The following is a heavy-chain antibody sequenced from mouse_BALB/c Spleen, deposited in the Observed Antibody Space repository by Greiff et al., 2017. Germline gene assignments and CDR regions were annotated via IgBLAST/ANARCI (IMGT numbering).Heavy chain of an antibody. V-gene: IGHV14-3*02. CDR1: GFNIKDTY. Sequence: VQLKQSGAELVKPGASVKLSCTASGFNIKDTYMHWVKQRPEQGLEWIGRIDPANGNTKYDPKFQGKATITADTSSNTAYLQLSSLTSEDTAVYYCARLRNDYAWFAYWGQGTLVTVSA. J-gene: IGHJ3*01. CDR2: IDPANGNT. D-gene: IGHD2-4*01. CDR3: ARLRNDYAWFAY.